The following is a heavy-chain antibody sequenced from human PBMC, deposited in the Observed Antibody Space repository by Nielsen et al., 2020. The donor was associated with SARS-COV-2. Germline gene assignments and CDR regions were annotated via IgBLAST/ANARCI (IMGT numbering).Heavy chain of an antibody. CDR2: INSDGSST. Sequence: GESLKISCAASGFTFSSYWMHWVRQAPGKGLVWVSRINSDGSSTSYADSVKGRFTISRDNSKNAVYLQMNSLRAEDSAVYYCAKGRVSVYGDSYYFDFWGQGTLVTVSS. CDR3: AKGRVSVYGDSYYFDF. J-gene: IGHJ4*02. V-gene: IGHV3-74*01. D-gene: IGHD4-17*01. CDR1: GFTFSSYW.